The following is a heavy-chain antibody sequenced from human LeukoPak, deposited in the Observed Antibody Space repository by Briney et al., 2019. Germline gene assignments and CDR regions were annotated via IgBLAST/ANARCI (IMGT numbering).Heavy chain of an antibody. Sequence: KTSETLSLTCTVSGGSISSYYWSWIRQPPGKGLEWIGYIYYSGSTNYNPSLKSRVTISVDTSKNQFSLKLSSVTAADTAVYYRARGIAAAPYWGQGILVTVSS. CDR1: GGSISSYY. J-gene: IGHJ4*02. CDR2: IYYSGST. CDR3: ARGIAAAPY. V-gene: IGHV4-59*01. D-gene: IGHD6-13*01.